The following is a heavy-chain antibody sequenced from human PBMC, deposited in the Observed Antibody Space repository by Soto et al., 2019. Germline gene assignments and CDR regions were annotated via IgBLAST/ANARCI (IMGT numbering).Heavy chain of an antibody. J-gene: IGHJ6*03. V-gene: IGHV1-24*01. CDR1: GYTLTELS. CDR2: FDPEDGET. Sequence: ASVKVFCKVSGYTLTELSMHWVRQAPGKGLEWMGGFDPEDGETIYAQKFQGRVTMTEDTSTDTAYMELSSLRSEDTAVYYCAGSSSQGYYYMDVWGKGTTVTVSS. CDR3: AGSSSQGYYYMDV. D-gene: IGHD6-6*01.